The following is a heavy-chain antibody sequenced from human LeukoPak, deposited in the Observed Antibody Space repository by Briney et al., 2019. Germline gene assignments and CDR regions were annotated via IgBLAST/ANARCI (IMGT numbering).Heavy chain of an antibody. CDR1: GYTFTGYY. V-gene: IGHV1-2*02. D-gene: IGHD4-17*01. CDR2: INPNSGGT. Sequence: ASVKVSCKASGYTFTGYYMHWVRQAPGQGLEWMGWINPNSGGTNYAQKFQGRVTMTEDTSTDTAYMELSSLRSEDTAVYYCATVTVTTLAIDYWGQGTLVTVSS. CDR3: ATVTVTTLAIDY. J-gene: IGHJ4*02.